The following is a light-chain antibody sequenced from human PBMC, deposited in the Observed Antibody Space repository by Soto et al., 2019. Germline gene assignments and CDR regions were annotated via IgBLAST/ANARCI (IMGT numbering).Light chain of an antibody. J-gene: IGLJ2*01. V-gene: IGLV2-11*01. CDR2: DVS. CDR3: CSYAGNTLVV. Sequence: QSALTQPRSVSGSPGQSVTISCTGTSSDVGGYNYVSWYQQNPGKAPKLMIYDVSKRPSGVSDRFSGSKSANTASLIISGLQAEDEADYYCCSYAGNTLVVFGGGPKLTVL. CDR1: SSDVGGYNY.